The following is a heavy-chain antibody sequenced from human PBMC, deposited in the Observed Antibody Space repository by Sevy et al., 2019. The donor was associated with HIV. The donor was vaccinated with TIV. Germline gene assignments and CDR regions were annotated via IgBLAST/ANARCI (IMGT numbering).Heavy chain of an antibody. CDR1: GFTFSRNA. D-gene: IGHD2-2*02. Sequence: GGSLRLSCAASGFTFSRNAMSWVRQAPGKGLEWASGITGSGGSTYYADSVKGRFTISRDNSKNTLYLQMNSLRVEDKAVYYCAKVGYCSSTSCYSIYYGMDVWGQGTTVTVSS. CDR3: AKVGYCSSTSCYSIYYGMDV. V-gene: IGHV3-23*01. CDR2: ITGSGGST. J-gene: IGHJ6*02.